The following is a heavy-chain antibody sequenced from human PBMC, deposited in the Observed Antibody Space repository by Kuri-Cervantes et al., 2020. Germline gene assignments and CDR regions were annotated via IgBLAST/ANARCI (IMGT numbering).Heavy chain of an antibody. CDR2: IYYSGST. J-gene: IGHJ4*02. CDR3: ARGYSSSWYKD. CDR1: GGSISSGGYY. V-gene: IGHV4-31*03. Sequence: SETLSLTCTVSGGSISSGGYYWSWIRQHPGKGLEWIGYIYYSGSTYYNPSLKSRVTISVDTSKNQFSLKLSSVTAADTAAYYCARGYSSSWYKDWGQGTLVTVSS. D-gene: IGHD6-13*01.